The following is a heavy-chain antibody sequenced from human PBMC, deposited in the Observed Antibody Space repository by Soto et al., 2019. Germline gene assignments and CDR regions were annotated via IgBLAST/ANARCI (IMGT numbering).Heavy chain of an antibody. V-gene: IGHV5-51*01. CDR1: GYSLTNYW. CDR3: V. J-gene: IGHJ6*02. CDR2: IYPGDSDA. D-gene: IGHD2-8*02. Sequence: SLKVSCKGSGYSLTNYWIGWVRQMPGKGLEWMGIIYPGDSDARYSPSFQGQVTMSVDESSSTAYLQWSHWSAPYEYYGMDVWGQGTTVTVSS.